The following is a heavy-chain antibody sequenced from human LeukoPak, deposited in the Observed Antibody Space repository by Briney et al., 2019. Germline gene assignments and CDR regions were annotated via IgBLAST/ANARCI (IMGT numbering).Heavy chain of an antibody. D-gene: IGHD2-2*01. Sequence: PGGSLRLSCAASGFTFSSYGMNWVRQAPGKGLEWVAVIWYDGSNKYYADSVKGRFTIFRDNSKNTLYLQMNSLRAEDTAVYYCARDSCTSCYAGGWFDPWGQGTLVTVSS. CDR2: IWYDGSNK. J-gene: IGHJ5*02. V-gene: IGHV3-33*01. CDR3: ARDSCTSCYAGGWFDP. CDR1: GFTFSSYG.